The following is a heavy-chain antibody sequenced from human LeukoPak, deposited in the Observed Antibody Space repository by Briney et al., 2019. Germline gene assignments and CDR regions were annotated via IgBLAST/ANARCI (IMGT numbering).Heavy chain of an antibody. CDR2: ISGSGGST. J-gene: IGHJ3*02. Sequence: GGSLRLSCAASGFTFSSYAMSWVRQAPGKGLEWVSAISGSGGSTYYADSVKGRFTISRDNSKNTLYLQMNSLRAEDTAVYYXXXXEGYDSPFDIWGQGTTVTVSS. D-gene: IGHD3-22*01. V-gene: IGHV3-23*01. CDR1: GFTFSSYA. CDR3: XXXEGYDSPFDI.